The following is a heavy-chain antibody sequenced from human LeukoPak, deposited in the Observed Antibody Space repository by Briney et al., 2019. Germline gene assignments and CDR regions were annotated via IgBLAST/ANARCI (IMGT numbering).Heavy chain of an antibody. V-gene: IGHV4-59*01. D-gene: IGHD6-13*01. Sequence: PSETLSLTCTVSGGSISSYYWSWIRQPPGKGLEWIGYIYYSGSTNYNPSLKSRVTISVDTSKNQFSLKLSSVTAADTAVYYCARDLREAAAGPVRYYYYYYGMDVWGQGTTVTVSS. CDR3: ARDLREAAAGPVRYYYYYYGMDV. J-gene: IGHJ6*02. CDR2: IYYSGST. CDR1: GGSISSYY.